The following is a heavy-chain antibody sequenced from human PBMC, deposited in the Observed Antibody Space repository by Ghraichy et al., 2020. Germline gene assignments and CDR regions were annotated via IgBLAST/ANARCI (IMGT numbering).Heavy chain of an antibody. Sequence: LTCTFSGFSLSTSGMCVSWIRQPPGKALEWLARIDWDDDKYYSTSLKTRLTISKDTSKNQVVLTMTNMDPVDTATYYCARTRYCSGGSCHRGYDYWGQGTLVTVSS. V-gene: IGHV2-70*11. CDR2: IDWDDDK. CDR3: ARTRYCSGGSCHRGYDY. D-gene: IGHD2-15*01. J-gene: IGHJ4*02. CDR1: GFSLSTSGMC.